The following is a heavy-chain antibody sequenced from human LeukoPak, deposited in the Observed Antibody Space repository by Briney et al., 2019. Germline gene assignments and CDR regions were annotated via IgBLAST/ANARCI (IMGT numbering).Heavy chain of an antibody. CDR2: ISYDGSNK. D-gene: IGHD5-18*01. J-gene: IGHJ4*02. V-gene: IGHV3-30*18. CDR3: AKDLRGYFY. Sequence: GGSLRLSCAASGFTFSSYGMHWVRQAPGKGLERVAVISYDGSNKYYADSVKGRFTISRDNPKNTLYLQMNSLRAEDTAVYYCAKDLRGYFYWGQGTLVTVSS. CDR1: GFTFSSYG.